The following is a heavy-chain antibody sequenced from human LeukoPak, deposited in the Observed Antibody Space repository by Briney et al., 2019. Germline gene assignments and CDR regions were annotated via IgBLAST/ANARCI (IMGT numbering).Heavy chain of an antibody. CDR2: TNHSGST. CDR1: GGSFSGYY. Sequence: SETLSLTCAVYGGSFSGYYWSWIRQPPGKGLEWIGETNHSGSTNYNPSLKSRVTISVDTSKNQFSLKLSSVTAADTAVYYCARGLTVRDWGQGTLVTVSS. J-gene: IGHJ4*02. V-gene: IGHV4-34*01. CDR3: ARGLTVRD. D-gene: IGHD2-8*02.